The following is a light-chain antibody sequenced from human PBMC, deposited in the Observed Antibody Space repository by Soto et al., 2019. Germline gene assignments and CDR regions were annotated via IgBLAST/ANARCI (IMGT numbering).Light chain of an antibody. CDR2: YDD. CDR1: SSNIGNKP. V-gene: IGLV1-36*01. CDR3: ATWDDSLNTEL. J-gene: IGLJ2*01. Sequence: QSVLTQPPSVSGAPRQRVTISCSGSSSNIGNKPVNWYQQLPGQAPKLLIYYDDLKPSGVSDRFSGSKSGTSASLTISGLQSMDEAHYYCATWDDSLNTELFGGGTKLTVL.